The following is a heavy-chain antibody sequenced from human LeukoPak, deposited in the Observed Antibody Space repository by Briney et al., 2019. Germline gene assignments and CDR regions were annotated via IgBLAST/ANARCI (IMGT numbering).Heavy chain of an antibody. CDR1: GGSISSYY. J-gene: IGHJ4*02. V-gene: IGHV4-59*01. D-gene: IGHD3-22*01. CDR2: IYYSGST. Sequence: KPSENLSLTCTVSGGSISSYYWSWIRQPPGKGLEWIGYIYYSGSTNYNPSLKSRVTISVETSKNQFSLKLSSVTAADTAVYYCARGPLYDSSGYYFVYFDYWGQGTLVTVSS. CDR3: ARGPLYDSSGYYFVYFDY.